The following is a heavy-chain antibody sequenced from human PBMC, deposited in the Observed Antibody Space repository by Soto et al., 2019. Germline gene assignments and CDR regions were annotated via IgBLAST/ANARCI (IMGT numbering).Heavy chain of an antibody. CDR2: INSDGSIT. D-gene: IGHD6-13*01. V-gene: IGHV3-74*01. CDR1: GFTFSSNY. J-gene: IGHJ4*02. Sequence: GGSLRLSCAASGFTFSSNYMHWVRQAPGKGLVWVSRINSDGSITSYADSVKGQFTIPRDNAKNTLYLQMNSLRAEDTAVYYCARGSSSWYVSFDYWGQGTLVTVSS. CDR3: ARGSSSWYVSFDY.